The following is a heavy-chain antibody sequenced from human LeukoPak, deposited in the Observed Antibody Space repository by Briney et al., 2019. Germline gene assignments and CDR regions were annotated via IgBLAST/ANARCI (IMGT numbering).Heavy chain of an antibody. CDR3: ARLLAYGSGGEAFDY. V-gene: IGHV3-21*01. Sequence: GGSLRLSCAASGFTFSSFSMNWVRQAPGKGLEWVSSISSSSSYIYYADSMKGRFTISRDNAKNSPYLQMNSLRAEDTAVYYCARLLAYGSGGEAFDYWGQGSLVTVSS. CDR1: GFTFSSFS. D-gene: IGHD3-10*01. J-gene: IGHJ4*02. CDR2: ISSSSSYI.